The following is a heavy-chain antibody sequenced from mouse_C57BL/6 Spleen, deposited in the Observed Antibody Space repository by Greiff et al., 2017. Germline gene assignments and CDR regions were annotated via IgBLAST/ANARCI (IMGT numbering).Heavy chain of an antibody. J-gene: IGHJ2*01. CDR2: IYPGDGDT. Sequence: VQLQQSGPELVKPGASVKISCKASGYAFSSSCMNWVKQRPGKGLEWIGRIYPGDGDTNYNGKFKGKATLTADKSSSTAYMQLSSLASEDSAVYFCARAVGFFDYWGQGTTLTVSS. CDR3: ARAVGFFDY. D-gene: IGHD1-1*02. CDR1: GYAFSSSC. V-gene: IGHV1-82*01.